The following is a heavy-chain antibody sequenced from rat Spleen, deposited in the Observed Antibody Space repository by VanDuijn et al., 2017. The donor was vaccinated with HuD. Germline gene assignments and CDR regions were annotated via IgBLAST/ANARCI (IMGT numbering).Heavy chain of an antibody. D-gene: IGHD1-4*01. CDR3: ARRHYGYTVYFDY. V-gene: IGHV5S10*01. J-gene: IGHJ2*01. CDR1: GFTFSDYG. CDR2: LTYDGRRN. Sequence: EVQLVESGGGLVQPGRSLKLSCAASGFTFSDYGMAWVRQAPKKGLEWVAILTYDGRRNYYRDSVKGRFTISRDNAKSILSLKMDSLRSVDTATYYCARRHYGYTVYFDYWGQGVMVTVSS.